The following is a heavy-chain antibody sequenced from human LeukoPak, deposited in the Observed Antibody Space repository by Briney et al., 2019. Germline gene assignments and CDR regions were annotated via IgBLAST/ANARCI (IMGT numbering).Heavy chain of an antibody. J-gene: IGHJ4*02. Sequence: SETLSLTCAVYGGSFSGYYWSWIRQPPGKGLEWIGEINHSGSTNYNPSLKSRVTVSVDTTKNQFSLKLSSVTAADTAVYYCARETRNYYDSPAYYSFDYWGQGTLVTVSS. CDR1: GGSFSGYY. CDR3: ARETRNYYDSPAYYSFDY. D-gene: IGHD3-22*01. V-gene: IGHV4-34*01. CDR2: INHSGST.